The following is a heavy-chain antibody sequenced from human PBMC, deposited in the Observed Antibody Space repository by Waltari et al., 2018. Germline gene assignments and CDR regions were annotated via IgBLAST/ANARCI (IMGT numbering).Heavy chain of an antibody. CDR3: ASLSEYSSAGFDY. CDR2: FISIIGIA. V-gene: IGHV1-69*02. D-gene: IGHD6-6*01. J-gene: IGHJ4*02. CDR1: EGTFSSYT. Sequence: QVQLVQSGAEVKKPGSSVKVSCKPSEGTFSSYTISWVRQAPGEGLEWLGRFISIIGIANVGQKFQARVTVTAYNCTSKAYMGLSSLRTEDTAVYYCASLSEYSSAGFDYWGQGTLVTVSS.